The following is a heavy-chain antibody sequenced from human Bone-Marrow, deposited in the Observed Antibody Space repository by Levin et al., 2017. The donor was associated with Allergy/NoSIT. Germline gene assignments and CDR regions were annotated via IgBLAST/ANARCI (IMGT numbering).Heavy chain of an antibody. CDR2: IYYSGST. CDR3: ARPGFRAAAGSTPRDY. CDR1: GGSISSSSYY. V-gene: IGHV4-39*01. D-gene: IGHD6-13*01. Sequence: PGGSLRLSCTVSGGSISSSSYYWGWIRQPPGKGLEWIGSIYYSGSTYYNPSLKSRVTISVDTSKNQFSLKLSSVTAADTAVYYCARPGFRAAAGSTPRDYWGQGTLVTVSS. J-gene: IGHJ4*02.